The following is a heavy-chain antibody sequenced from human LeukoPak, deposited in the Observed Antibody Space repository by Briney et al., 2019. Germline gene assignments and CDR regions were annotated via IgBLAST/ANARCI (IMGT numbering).Heavy chain of an antibody. CDR3: AKDAVVVPALYYGMDV. J-gene: IGHJ6*02. CDR2: IRYDGSNK. Sequence: GGSLRLSCAASGFTFSSYGMHWVRQAPGKGLEWVAFIRYDGSNKYYADSVKGRFTISRDNSKNTLYLQMNSLRGEDTAVYYCAKDAVVVPALYYGMDVWGQGTTVTVSS. V-gene: IGHV3-30*02. CDR1: GFTFSSYG. D-gene: IGHD2-15*01.